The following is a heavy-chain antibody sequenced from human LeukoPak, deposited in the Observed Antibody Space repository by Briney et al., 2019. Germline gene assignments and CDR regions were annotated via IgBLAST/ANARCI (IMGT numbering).Heavy chain of an antibody. J-gene: IGHJ6*03. Sequence: SETLSLTCAVYGGSFSGYYWSWIRQPAGKGLEWIGRIYTSGSTNYNPSLKSRVTISVDTSKNQFSLKLSSVTAADTAVYYCARDGGSSWYDPYYYYYMDVWGKRTTVTVSS. CDR2: IYTSGST. D-gene: IGHD6-13*01. V-gene: IGHV4-4*07. CDR3: ARDGGSSWYDPYYYYYMDV. CDR1: GGSFSGYY.